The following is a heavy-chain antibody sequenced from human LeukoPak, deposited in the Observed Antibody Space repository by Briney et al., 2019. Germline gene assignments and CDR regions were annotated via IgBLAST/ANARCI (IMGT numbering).Heavy chain of an antibody. Sequence: GGSLRLSCAASGFTFSSYWMSWVRQAPGKGLEWVANIKQDGSEKYYVESVKGRFPISRDNAKNSLYLQINSLRAEDTAVYYCARDRFRGYSGYGNDAFDIWGQGTMVTVSS. D-gene: IGHD5-12*01. J-gene: IGHJ3*02. CDR1: GFTFSSYW. V-gene: IGHV3-7*01. CDR2: IKQDGSEK. CDR3: ARDRFRGYSGYGNDAFDI.